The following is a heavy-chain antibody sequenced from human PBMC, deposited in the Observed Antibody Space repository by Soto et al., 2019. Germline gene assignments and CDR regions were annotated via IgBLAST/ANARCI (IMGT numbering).Heavy chain of an antibody. CDR3: ARGAPGY. J-gene: IGHJ4*02. CDR1: GGTFSDYD. Sequence: QVQLQLWGAGLLRPSETLSLTCAVYGGTFSDYDWSWIRQAPGKGLEWIGDNLYSGSSNYNPSLKNRVTRSVDTSKSQFSLQLRSVTAADTAMYYCARGAPGYWGQGILVTVSS. CDR2: NLYSGSS. V-gene: IGHV4-34*01.